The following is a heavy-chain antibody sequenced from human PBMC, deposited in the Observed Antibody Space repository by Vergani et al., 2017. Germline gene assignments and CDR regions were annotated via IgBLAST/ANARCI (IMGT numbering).Heavy chain of an antibody. CDR2: FSSSGSTI. Sequence: EVQLVESGGGLVQPGGSLRLSCAASGFTFSSYEMNWVRQAPGKGLEWVSYFSSSGSTIYYADSVKGRFTISRDNAQNSLYLPMNSLRAEDTAVYYCAKSISVPYYYGSGSYYSPRFLTNYGMDVWGQGTTVTVSS. V-gene: IGHV3-48*03. CDR1: GFTFSSYE. J-gene: IGHJ6*02. CDR3: AKSISVPYYYGSGSYYSPRFLTNYGMDV. D-gene: IGHD3-10*01.